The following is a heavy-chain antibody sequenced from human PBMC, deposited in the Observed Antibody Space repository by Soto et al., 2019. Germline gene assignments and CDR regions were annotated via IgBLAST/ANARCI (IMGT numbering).Heavy chain of an antibody. Sequence: SETLSLICTVSGGSISSYYLSWIRQPPGKGLEWIGAIFYSGSTYYNPSLKSRVTISVDTSKNQFSLRLISVTAADTALYYCARRYGWLYFDYWGQGSLVTVPQ. CDR1: GGSISSYY. CDR2: IFYSGST. V-gene: IGHV4-59*04. J-gene: IGHJ4*02. CDR3: ARRYGWLYFDY. D-gene: IGHD6-19*01.